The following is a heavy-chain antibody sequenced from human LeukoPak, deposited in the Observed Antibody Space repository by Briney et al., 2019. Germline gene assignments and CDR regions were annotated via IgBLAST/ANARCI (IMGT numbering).Heavy chain of an antibody. CDR3: ARGPRYYYDSSGYDFDY. V-gene: IGHV1-18*01. Sequence: ASVKVSCKASGYTFTSYGISWVRQAPGQGLEWMGWISAYNGNTNYAQKLQGRVTMTTDTSTSTAYMELRSLRSDDTAVYYCARGPRYYYDSSGYDFDYWGQGTLVTVSS. D-gene: IGHD3-22*01. CDR1: GYTFTSYG. CDR2: ISAYNGNT. J-gene: IGHJ4*02.